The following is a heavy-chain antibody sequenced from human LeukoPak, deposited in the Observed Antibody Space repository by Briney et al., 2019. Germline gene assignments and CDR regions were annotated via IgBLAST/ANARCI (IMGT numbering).Heavy chain of an antibody. Sequence: ASVKVSCKASGYTFTGYYMHWVRQAPGQGLEWMGWINPNSGGTNYAQKFQGRVTMTRDTSISTAYMELSRLRSDDTAVYYCARPSSYSSSWLYFDYCGQGTLVTVSS. J-gene: IGHJ4*02. CDR3: ARPSSYSSSWLYFDY. CDR2: INPNSGGT. V-gene: IGHV1-2*02. CDR1: GYTFTGYY. D-gene: IGHD6-13*01.